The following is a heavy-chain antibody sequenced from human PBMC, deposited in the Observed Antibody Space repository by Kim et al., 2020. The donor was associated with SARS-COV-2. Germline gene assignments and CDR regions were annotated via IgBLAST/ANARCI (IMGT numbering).Heavy chain of an antibody. D-gene: IGHD3-22*01. CDR2: ISAYNGNT. Sequence: ASVKVSCKASGYTFTSYGISWVRQAPGQGLEWMGWISAYNGNTNYAQKLQGRVTMTTDTSTSTAYMELRSLRSDDTAVYYCAREIYYDSSGYLGGWFDPWGQGTLVTVSS. CDR1: GYTFTSYG. J-gene: IGHJ5*02. CDR3: AREIYYDSSGYLGGWFDP. V-gene: IGHV1-18*01.